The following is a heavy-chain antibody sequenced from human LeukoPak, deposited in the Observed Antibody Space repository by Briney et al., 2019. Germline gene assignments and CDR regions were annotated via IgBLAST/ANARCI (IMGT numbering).Heavy chain of an antibody. CDR3: AKGGGHWYFDL. CDR1: AFTVSSNY. V-gene: IGHV3-23*01. Sequence: GGSLRLSCAASAFTVSSNYMSWVRQAPGKGLEWVSAISVGSDVIYYADSVKGRFAISRDNSKNTLYLQMNSLRAEDTAVYYCAKGGGHWYFDLWGRGTLVTVSS. D-gene: IGHD3-16*01. CDR2: ISVGSDVI. J-gene: IGHJ2*01.